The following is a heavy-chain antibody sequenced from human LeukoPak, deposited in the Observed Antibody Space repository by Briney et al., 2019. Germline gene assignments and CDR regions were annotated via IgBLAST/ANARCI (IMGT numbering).Heavy chain of an antibody. CDR1: GFTVSSNY. V-gene: IGHV3-53*01. J-gene: IGHJ2*01. CDR3: AKDRTVGASYWYFDL. CDR2: IYSGGST. D-gene: IGHD1-26*01. Sequence: GGSLRLSCAASGFTVSSNYMSWVRQAPGKGLEWVSLIYSGGSTYYTDSVKGRFTISRDSSRNTLFLHMNTLRAEDTAIYYCAKDRTVGASYWYFDLWGRGTLVTVSS.